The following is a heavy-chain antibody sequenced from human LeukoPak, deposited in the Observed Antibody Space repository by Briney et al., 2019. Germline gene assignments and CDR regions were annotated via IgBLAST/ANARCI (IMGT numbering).Heavy chain of an antibody. CDR2: IKQDGSEK. CDR1: GFTFSSYW. D-gene: IGHD6-19*01. J-gene: IGHJ6*02. CDR3: ARESSHPPYYYYGMDV. Sequence: GGSLRLSCAASGFTFSSYWMSWVRQAPGKGLEWVANIKQDGSEKYYVDSVKGRFTISRDNAKNSLYLQMNSLRAEDTAVYYCARESSHPPYYYYGMDVWGQGTTVTASS. V-gene: IGHV3-7*01.